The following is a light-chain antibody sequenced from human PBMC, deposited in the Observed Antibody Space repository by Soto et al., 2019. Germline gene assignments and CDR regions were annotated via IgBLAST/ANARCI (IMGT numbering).Light chain of an antibody. CDR1: QGLIHSDGNTY. J-gene: IGKJ1*01. V-gene: IGKV2-30*02. Sequence: DVVMTQSPLSLPVTLGQPASISCRSSQGLIHSDGNTYLHWFQQRPGQSPRRLINNVSNRDSGVPAGFSGSGSGTNFTLKISGVGVEDVGLFSCMQVTHWPLPFGQGTKGEIK. CDR3: MQVTHWPLP. CDR2: NVS.